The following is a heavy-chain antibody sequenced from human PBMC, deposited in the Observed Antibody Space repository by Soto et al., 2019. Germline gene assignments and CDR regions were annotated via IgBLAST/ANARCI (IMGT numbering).Heavy chain of an antibody. Sequence: QVQLQESGPGLVKPSQTLSLTCTVSGGSISSGGYYWSWIRQHPGKGLEWIGYIYYSGSTYYNPSLESRVTISVDTSKNQFSPKLSSVTAADTDVYSCARSQLEIPFDYWGQGTLVTVSS. CDR1: GGSISSGGYY. CDR2: IYYSGST. J-gene: IGHJ4*02. CDR3: ARSQLEIPFDY. V-gene: IGHV4-31*03. D-gene: IGHD1-1*01.